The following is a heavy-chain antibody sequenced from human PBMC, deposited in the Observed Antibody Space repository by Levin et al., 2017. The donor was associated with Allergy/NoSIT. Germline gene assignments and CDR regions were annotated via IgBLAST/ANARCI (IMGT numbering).Heavy chain of an antibody. Sequence: GESLKISCAASGFTFSSYAMSWVRQAPGKGLEWVSAISGSGGSTYYADSVKGRFTISRDNSKNTLYLQMNSLRAEDTAVYYCCGPVEIDYWGQGTLVTVSS. D-gene: IGHD5-24*01. CDR2: ISGSGGST. CDR1: GFTFSSYA. J-gene: IGHJ4*02. V-gene: IGHV3-23*01. CDR3: CGPVEIDY.